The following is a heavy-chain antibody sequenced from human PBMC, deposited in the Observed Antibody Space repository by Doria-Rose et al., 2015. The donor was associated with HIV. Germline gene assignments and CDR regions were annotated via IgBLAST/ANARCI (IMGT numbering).Heavy chain of an antibody. CDR2: INHSGIT. CDR3: ARSYYYDSSGRHDY. J-gene: IGHJ4*02. Sequence: YGGSFSGYYWSWIRQPPGKGLEWIGEINHSGITNYNPSLKSRVSISVDTSKNRFSLKLSSVTAADTAVYYCARSYYYDSSGRHDYWGQGTLVTVSS. CDR1: GGSFSGYY. V-gene: IGHV4-34*01. D-gene: IGHD3-22*01.